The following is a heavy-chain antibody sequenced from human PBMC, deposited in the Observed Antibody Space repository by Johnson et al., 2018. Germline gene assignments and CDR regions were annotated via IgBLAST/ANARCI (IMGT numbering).Heavy chain of an antibody. V-gene: IGHV3-49*03. CDR3: TRDQYDYFYMDV. CDR2: IRSKSYPGTT. CDR1: GFTFDDFA. J-gene: IGHJ6*03. Sequence: QLVESGGGLVQPGRSLRLSCTASGFTFDDFAMNWFRQAPDRGLEWVGFIRSKSYPGTTEYAATVKGRFIISRDDSRSIAYLQMNSLKAEDTAIYYCTRDQYDYFYMDVWGKGTTVTVS.